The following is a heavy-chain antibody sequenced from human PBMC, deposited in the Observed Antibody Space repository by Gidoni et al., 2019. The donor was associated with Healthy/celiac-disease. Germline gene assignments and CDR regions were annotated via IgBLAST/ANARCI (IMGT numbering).Heavy chain of an antibody. CDR3: ARSITIFGVVIPSDY. V-gene: IGHV3-21*01. CDR1: GFTFRSYS. D-gene: IGHD3-3*01. J-gene: IGHJ4*02. CDR2: ISSSSSYI. Sequence: EVQLVESGGGLVKPGGSLRLSCAASGFTFRSYSRNWVRQAPGKGLEWVSSISSSSSYIYYADSVKGRFTISRDNAKNSLYLQMNSLRAEDTAVYYCARSITIFGVVIPSDYWGQGTLVTVSS.